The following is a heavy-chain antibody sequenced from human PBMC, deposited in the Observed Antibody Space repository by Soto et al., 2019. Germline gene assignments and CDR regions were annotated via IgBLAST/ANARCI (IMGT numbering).Heavy chain of an antibody. Sequence: EVQLVESGGGLIQPGGSLRLSCAASGFTVSSNYMTWVRQAPGKGLEWVSAIYSGGSTYYADSVKGRFTISRDNSKNTLYLKKNSRRAEDTAVYYCARARSTAAGLFDYWGLGTLVTVSS. CDR3: ARARSTAAGLFDY. CDR2: IYSGGST. V-gene: IGHV3-53*01. D-gene: IGHD6-13*01. J-gene: IGHJ4*02. CDR1: GFTVSSNY.